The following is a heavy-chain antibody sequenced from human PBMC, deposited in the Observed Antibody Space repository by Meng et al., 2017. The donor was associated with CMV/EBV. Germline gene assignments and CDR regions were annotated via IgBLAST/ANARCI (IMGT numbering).Heavy chain of an antibody. V-gene: IGHV1-8*03. CDR3: ARGHYYCRGISCYGVDY. J-gene: IGHJ4*02. Sequence: ASVKVSCKASGYTFTTYDLNWVRQAPGQGLEWMGWMNPNSGNTGSAQKFQGRVTFTRNTSINTAYMELSSLRSEDTAVYYCARGHYYCRGISCYGVDYWGQGTLVTVSS. D-gene: IGHD2-2*01. CDR1: GYTFTTYD. CDR2: MNPNSGNT.